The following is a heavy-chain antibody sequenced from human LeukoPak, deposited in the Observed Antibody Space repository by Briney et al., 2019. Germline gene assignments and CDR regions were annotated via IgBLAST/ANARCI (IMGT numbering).Heavy chain of an antibody. D-gene: IGHD1-26*01. V-gene: IGHV3-7*01. CDR2: IKQDGSEK. CDR1: GFTFSDYW. Sequence: GGSLRLSCAASGFTFSDYWMSWVRQAPGKGLQWVANIKQDGSEKYYVDSVKGRFTISRDNAKNSLYLQMNSLRAEDTALYYCARDTVGVTDYWGQGTLVTVSS. J-gene: IGHJ4*02. CDR3: ARDTVGVTDY.